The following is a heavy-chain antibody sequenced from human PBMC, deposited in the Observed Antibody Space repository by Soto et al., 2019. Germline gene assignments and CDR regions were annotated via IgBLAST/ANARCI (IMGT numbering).Heavy chain of an antibody. Sequence: QVQLVQSGAEVKKPGASVKVSCKASGYTFTSYVINWVRQATGQGLEWMGWMNPNSGNTGYAQKFQGRVTMTRNTSISTAYMELSSLRSEDTAVYYCARALSSGWYKEDAFDIWGQGTMVTVSS. CDR1: GYTFTSYV. J-gene: IGHJ3*02. D-gene: IGHD6-19*01. V-gene: IGHV1-8*01. CDR2: MNPNSGNT. CDR3: ARALSSGWYKEDAFDI.